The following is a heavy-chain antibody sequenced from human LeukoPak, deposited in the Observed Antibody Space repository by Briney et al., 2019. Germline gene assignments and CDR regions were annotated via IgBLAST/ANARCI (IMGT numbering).Heavy chain of an antibody. J-gene: IGHJ4*02. CDR2: IYYRGST. V-gene: IGHV4-59*01. CDR3: ARWGDGYNNY. D-gene: IGHD5-24*01. CDR1: GGSISSYY. Sequence: PSETLSLTCTVSGGSISSYYWSWIRQPPGKGLEWIGYIYYRGSTNYNPSLKSRVTIPVDTSKNQFSLKLSSVTAADTAVYYCARWGDGYNNYWGQGTLVTVSS.